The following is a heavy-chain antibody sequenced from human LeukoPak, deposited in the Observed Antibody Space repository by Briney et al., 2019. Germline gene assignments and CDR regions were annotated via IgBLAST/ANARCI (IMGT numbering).Heavy chain of an antibody. CDR2: IIPIFGTA. Sequence: SVKVSCKASGGTFSSYAISGVRQAPGQGLEWMGGIIPIFGTANYAQKFQGRVTITADESTSTAYMELSSLRSEDTAVYYCARVYCSGGSCYDYWGQGTLVTVSS. CDR3: ARVYCSGGSCYDY. D-gene: IGHD2-15*01. J-gene: IGHJ4*02. V-gene: IGHV1-69*01. CDR1: GGTFSSYA.